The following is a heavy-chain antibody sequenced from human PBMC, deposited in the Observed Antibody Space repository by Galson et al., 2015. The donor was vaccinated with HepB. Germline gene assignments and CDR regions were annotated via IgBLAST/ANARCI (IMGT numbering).Heavy chain of an antibody. CDR3: AKDLGAAAGTPNRPYHWFDP. J-gene: IGHJ5*02. V-gene: IGHV3-30*18. CDR1: GFTFSSYG. Sequence: SLRLSCAASGFTFSSYGMHWVRQAPGKGLEWVAVISYDGSNKYYADSVKGRFTISRDNSKNTLYLQMNSLRAEDTAVYYCAKDLGAAAGTPNRPYHWFDPWGQGTLVTASS. D-gene: IGHD6-13*01. CDR2: ISYDGSNK.